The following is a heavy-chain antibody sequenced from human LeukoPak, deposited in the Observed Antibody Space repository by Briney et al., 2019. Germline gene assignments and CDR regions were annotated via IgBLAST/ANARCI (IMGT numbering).Heavy chain of an antibody. CDR1: GGSFSGYY. CDR3: ARGPPLRYFDWSYYFDY. J-gene: IGHJ4*02. Sequence: SETLSLTCAVYGGSFSGYYWSWIRQPPGKGLEWIGEINHSGSTNYNPSLKSRVTISVDTSKTQFSLKLSSVTAADTAVYYCARGPPLRYFDWSYYFDYWGQGTLVTVSS. D-gene: IGHD3-9*01. V-gene: IGHV4-34*01. CDR2: INHSGST.